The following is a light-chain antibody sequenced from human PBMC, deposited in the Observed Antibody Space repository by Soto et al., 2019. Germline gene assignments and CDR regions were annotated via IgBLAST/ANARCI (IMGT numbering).Light chain of an antibody. V-gene: IGKV3-20*01. CDR3: QQYGQ. CDR2: GAS. Sequence: EIVLTHSPGTLSLSPCERATLSCRASQSVSSSYLAWYQQNPGQAPRLLIYGASSRATGIPDRFSGSGSGTDFTLTISRLEPEDFAVYYCQQYGQFGQGTKVDIK. J-gene: IGKJ1*01. CDR1: QSVSSSY.